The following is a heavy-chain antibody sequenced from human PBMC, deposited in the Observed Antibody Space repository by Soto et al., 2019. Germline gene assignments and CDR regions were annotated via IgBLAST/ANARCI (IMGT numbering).Heavy chain of an antibody. CDR3: AKDIGSSSWYWSATLDY. D-gene: IGHD6-13*01. J-gene: IGHJ4*02. Sequence: QVQLVESGGGVVQPGRSLRLSCAASGFTFSSYGMHWVRQAPGKGLEWVAVVSYDGSNKYYADSVKGRFTISRDNSKNTLFLQMNGLRAEDTAVYYCAKDIGSSSWYWSATLDYWGQGTLVTVSS. CDR1: GFTFSSYG. V-gene: IGHV3-30*18. CDR2: VSYDGSNK.